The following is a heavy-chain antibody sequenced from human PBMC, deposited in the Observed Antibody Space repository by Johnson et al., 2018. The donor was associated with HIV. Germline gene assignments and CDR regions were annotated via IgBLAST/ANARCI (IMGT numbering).Heavy chain of an antibody. D-gene: IGHD2-15*01. CDR1: GFTFSDYY. V-gene: IGHV3-11*04. J-gene: IGHJ3*02. CDR3: ARVAALYDAFDI. CDR2: ITSTGSTR. Sequence: VQLVESGGGLVKPGGSLRLSCAASGFTFSDYYMSWIRQAPGKGLEWVAYITSTGSTRYYADSVKGRFTISRDNAKNSLYLKMNSLRAEDTAVYYCARVAALYDAFDIWGQGTMVTVSS.